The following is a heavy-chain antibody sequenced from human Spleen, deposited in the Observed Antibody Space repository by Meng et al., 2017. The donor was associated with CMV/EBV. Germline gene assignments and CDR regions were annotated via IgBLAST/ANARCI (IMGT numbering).Heavy chain of an antibody. Sequence: GESLKISCAASGFTFSDHYMDWVRQAPGKGLEWVGRTRNKANSYTTEYAESVKGRFTMSRDDSKNSLYLQMNSLKTEDTAVYYCAKEMATIGAFDYWGQGTLVTVSS. CDR3: AKEMATIGAFDY. CDR2: TRNKANSYTT. V-gene: IGHV3-72*01. D-gene: IGHD5-24*01. J-gene: IGHJ4*02. CDR1: GFTFSDHY.